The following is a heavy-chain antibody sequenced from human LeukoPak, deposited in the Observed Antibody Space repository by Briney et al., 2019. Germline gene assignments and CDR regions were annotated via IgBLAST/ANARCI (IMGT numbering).Heavy chain of an antibody. CDR1: GGSFSGYY. CDR2: INHSGSI. J-gene: IGHJ5*02. CDR3: ARGTIVVVPAATYYDFWSGYSWFDP. Sequence: PSETLSLTCAVYGGSFSGYYWSWIRQPPGKGLEWIGEINHSGSINYNPSLKSRVTIPVDTSKNQFSLKLSSVTAADTAVYYCARGTIVVVPAATYYDFWSGYSWFDPWGQGTLVTVSS. V-gene: IGHV4-34*01. D-gene: IGHD3-3*01.